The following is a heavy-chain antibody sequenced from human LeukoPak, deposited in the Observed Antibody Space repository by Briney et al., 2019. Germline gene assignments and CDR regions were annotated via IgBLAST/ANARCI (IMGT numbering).Heavy chain of an antibody. CDR2: INHSGST. Sequence: PSETLSLTCAVYGGSFSAYYWSWIRQPPGKGLEWIGEINHSGSTNYNPSLKSRVTISVATSKNQFSLKLTSVTAADTAVYYCARRSSGTYGHWFDSWGQGTLVTVSS. CDR1: GGSFSAYY. V-gene: IGHV4-34*01. D-gene: IGHD1-26*01. J-gene: IGHJ5*01. CDR3: ARRSSGTYGHWFDS.